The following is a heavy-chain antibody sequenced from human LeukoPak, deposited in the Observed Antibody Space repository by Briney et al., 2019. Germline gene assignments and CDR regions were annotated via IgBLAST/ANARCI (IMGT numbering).Heavy chain of an antibody. CDR3: ARDKKQAYYMDV. V-gene: IGHV4-59*01. CDR2: IYYSGST. J-gene: IGHJ6*03. CDR1: GGSISSYY. D-gene: IGHD6-13*01. Sequence: SETLSLTCTVSGGSISSYYWSWIRQPPGKGLEWIGYIYYSGSTNYNPSLKSRVTISVDTSKNQFSLKLSSVTAADTAVYYCARDKKQAYYMDVWGKGTTVTVSS.